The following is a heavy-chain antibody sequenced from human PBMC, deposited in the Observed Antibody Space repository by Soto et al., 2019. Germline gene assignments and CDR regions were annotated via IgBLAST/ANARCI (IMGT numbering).Heavy chain of an antibody. CDR3: AKEEWNVLLWFGELSAGAFDI. CDR2: ISYDGSNK. CDR1: GFTFSSYG. V-gene: IGHV3-30*18. J-gene: IGHJ3*02. Sequence: PGGSLRLSCAASGFTFSSYGMHWVRQAPGKGLEWVAVISYDGSNKYYADSVKGRFTISRDNSKNTLYLQMNSLRAEDTAVYYCAKEEWNVLLWFGELSAGAFDIWGQGTMVTVSS. D-gene: IGHD3-10*01.